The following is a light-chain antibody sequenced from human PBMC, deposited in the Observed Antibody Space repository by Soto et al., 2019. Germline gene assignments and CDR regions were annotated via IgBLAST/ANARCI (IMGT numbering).Light chain of an antibody. V-gene: IGKV3-15*01. Sequence: EILMTQSPATLSLSPGEGVTLSCRSAQDVTNSVAWYQQKSGQAPRLLIYAASARASGVSARFSGSGSGTDFTLTISGLQAEDFGVYFCQQYIRRPLSFGQGTRLEIK. CDR1: QDVTNS. J-gene: IGKJ5*01. CDR2: AAS. CDR3: QQYIRRPLS.